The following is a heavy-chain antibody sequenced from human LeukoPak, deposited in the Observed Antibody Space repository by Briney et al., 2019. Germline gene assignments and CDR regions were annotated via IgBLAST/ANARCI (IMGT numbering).Heavy chain of an antibody. CDR2: IYYSGST. Sequence: PSETLSLTCTVSGGSISSYYWSWIRQPPGKGLEWIGYIYYSGSTNYNPSLKSRVTISVDTSRNQFSLKLSSVTAADTAVYYCVGGDFDYVVPYWGQGTLVTVSS. D-gene: IGHD4-17*01. CDR3: VGGDFDYVVPY. J-gene: IGHJ4*02. CDR1: GGSISSYY. V-gene: IGHV4-59*01.